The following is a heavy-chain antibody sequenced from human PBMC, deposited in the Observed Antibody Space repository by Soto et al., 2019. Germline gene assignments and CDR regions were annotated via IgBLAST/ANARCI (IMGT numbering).Heavy chain of an antibody. CDR2: IHHSGST. D-gene: IGHD3-3*01. J-gene: IGHJ4*02. Sequence: SETLSLTCALYGGSFDGCYWSWIRQSPGKGLEWIGEIHHSGSTKYNPSLKSRVSLSVDTSTKQFSLKMTSMTAADRGVYYCARGVDSWSGYLFWGQGTPVTVSS. CDR3: ARGVDSWSGYLF. V-gene: IGHV4-34*01. CDR1: GGSFDGCY.